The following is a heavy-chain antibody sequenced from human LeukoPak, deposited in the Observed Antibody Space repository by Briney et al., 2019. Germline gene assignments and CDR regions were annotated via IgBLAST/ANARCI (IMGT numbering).Heavy chain of an antibody. J-gene: IGHJ4*02. V-gene: IGHV3-33*01. CDR3: ARDMSEMATILYY. Sequence: PGGSLRLSCAASGFTFSSYGMHWARQAPGKGLEWVAVIWYDGSNKYYADSVKGRFTISRDNSKNTLYLQMNSLRAEDTAVYYCARDMSEMATILYYWGQGTLVTVSS. CDR2: IWYDGSNK. CDR1: GFTFSSYG. D-gene: IGHD5-12*01.